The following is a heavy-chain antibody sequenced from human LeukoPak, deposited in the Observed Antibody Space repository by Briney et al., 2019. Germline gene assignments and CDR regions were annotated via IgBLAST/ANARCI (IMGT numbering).Heavy chain of an antibody. CDR3: ARVLRYDNSGHDSFDI. Sequence: QAGGSLRLSCAASGFTFSSYAMSWVRQAPGKGLEWVSAISGSGGSTNYADSVKGRFTISRDNSKNMLYLQMNSLRAEDTAVYYCARVLRYDNSGHDSFDIWGQGTMVTVSS. V-gene: IGHV3-23*01. D-gene: IGHD3-22*01. CDR2: ISGSGGST. CDR1: GFTFSSYA. J-gene: IGHJ3*02.